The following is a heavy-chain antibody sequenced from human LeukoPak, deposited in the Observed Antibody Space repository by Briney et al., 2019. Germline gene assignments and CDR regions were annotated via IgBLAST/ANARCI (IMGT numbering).Heavy chain of an antibody. CDR1: GFSFSIYA. CDR2: ISGNGGST. Sequence: GGSLRLSCEASGFSFSIYAMSWVRQAPGKGLEGVSSISGNGGSTYYANSVKGRFTIARDNSKNTLYMEMNSLTEENTALYYCVKGGQRYDFWRFDFWGRGTLVTVSS. V-gene: IGHV3-23*01. J-gene: IGHJ5*01. D-gene: IGHD3-3*01. CDR3: VKGGQRYDFWRFDF.